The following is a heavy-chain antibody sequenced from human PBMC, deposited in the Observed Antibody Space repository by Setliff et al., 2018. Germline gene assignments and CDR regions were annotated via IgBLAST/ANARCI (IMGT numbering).Heavy chain of an antibody. D-gene: IGHD5-12*01. V-gene: IGHV1-18*01. CDR1: GYNFITFG. CDR2: ISPYNEKT. CDR3: VRGPGPSVVVAMPFDR. J-gene: IGHJ4*02. Sequence: ASVKVSCKTSGYNFITFGISWVRQAPGQGLEWMGWISPYNEKTNYAEKFQGRVTMTTDTSTTTVYMEVASLRSDDTAVYYCVRGPGPSVVVAMPFDRWGQGTQVTVS.